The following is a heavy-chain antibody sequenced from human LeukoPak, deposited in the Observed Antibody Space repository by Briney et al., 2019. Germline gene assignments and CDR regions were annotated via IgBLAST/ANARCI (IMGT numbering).Heavy chain of an antibody. CDR1: GYSFTSYW. J-gene: IGHJ4*02. D-gene: IGHD3-10*01. V-gene: IGHV5-51*01. Sequence: GESLKISCKGSGYSFTSYWIGWVRQMPGKGLEWMGIIYPGDSDTRYSPSLQGQVTISADKSISTANLQWSSLKASDTAMYYCARQPHYYGSGQFDYWGQGTLVTVSS. CDR2: IYPGDSDT. CDR3: ARQPHYYGSGQFDY.